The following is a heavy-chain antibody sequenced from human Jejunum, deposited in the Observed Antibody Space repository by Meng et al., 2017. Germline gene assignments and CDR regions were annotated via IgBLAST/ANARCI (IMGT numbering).Heavy chain of an antibody. V-gene: IGHV3-7*03. J-gene: IGHJ3*02. D-gene: IGHD2-2*01. CDR1: GFTFTNYY. CDR2: MNEAGSQK. Sequence: GESLKISCASSGFTFTNYYMGWVRQAPGEGVEWVANMNEAGSQKLYVDSVKGRFTISRDNAKNSVVLQMDSLRAEDTALYYCAKVQSSSWNAGLDMWGQGTMVTVSS. CDR3: AKVQSSSWNAGLDM.